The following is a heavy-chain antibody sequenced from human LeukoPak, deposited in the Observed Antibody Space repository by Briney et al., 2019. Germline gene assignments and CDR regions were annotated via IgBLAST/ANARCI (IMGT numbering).Heavy chain of an antibody. Sequence: GGALRLSSAASGFTFSSYDMHCVRRAPGRGLEWWAAISYDGGNKYYADSVKRRFTISRDNSKNTLYLQMNSLSAEDTAVYYCAKDWGYCSSTSCYYFDYWGQGTLVTVSS. CDR3: AKDWGYCSSTSCYYFDY. D-gene: IGHD2-2*01. CDR1: GFTFSSYD. V-gene: IGHV3-30*18. J-gene: IGHJ4*02. CDR2: ISYDGGNK.